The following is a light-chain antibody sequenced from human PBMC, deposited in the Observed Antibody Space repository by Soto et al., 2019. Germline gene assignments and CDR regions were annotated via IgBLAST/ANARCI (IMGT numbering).Light chain of an antibody. Sequence: QSALTQPASVSGSPGQSITISCTGASSDVGSYDLVSWYQQHPGSAPKLIIYEVTKRPSGISHRFSGSKSGTTASLTISGLQAEDEADYYCCSYAGSGTYVFGTGTKLTVL. J-gene: IGLJ1*01. CDR2: EVT. CDR1: SSDVGSYDL. V-gene: IGLV2-23*02. CDR3: CSYAGSGTYV.